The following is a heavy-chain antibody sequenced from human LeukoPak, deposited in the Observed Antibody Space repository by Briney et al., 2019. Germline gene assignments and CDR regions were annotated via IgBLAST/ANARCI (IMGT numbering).Heavy chain of an antibody. J-gene: IGHJ4*02. Sequence: QTGRSLTLSCAASGFTFSSYGMHWVRQAPGKGLEWVAVISYDGSNKYYADSVKGRFTISRDNSKNTLYLQMNSLRAEDTAVYYCAKDGPLYCSGGSCKDPAVDYWGQGTLVTVSS. CDR1: GFTFSSYG. CDR2: ISYDGSNK. D-gene: IGHD2-15*01. V-gene: IGHV3-30*18. CDR3: AKDGPLYCSGGSCKDPAVDY.